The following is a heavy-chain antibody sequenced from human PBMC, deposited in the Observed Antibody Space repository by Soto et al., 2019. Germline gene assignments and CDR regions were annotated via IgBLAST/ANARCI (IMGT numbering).Heavy chain of an antibody. CDR1: GYTFTTHA. Sequence: GASVKVSCKASGYTFTTHAMHWVRQAPGQSLEWMGWINGGTGQTKHSQRFQGRVNITRDTSANTAYMELSSLRSEDTATYYCASEVSSTDGMDVWGQGTTVTVSS. D-gene: IGHD2-15*01. V-gene: IGHV1-3*01. J-gene: IGHJ6*02. CDR3: ASEVSSTDGMDV. CDR2: INGGTGQT.